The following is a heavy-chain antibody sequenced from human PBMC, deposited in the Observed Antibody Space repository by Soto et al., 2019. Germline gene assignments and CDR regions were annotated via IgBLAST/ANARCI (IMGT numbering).Heavy chain of an antibody. CDR3: ARTPHPAAIAVAGTVPFDY. V-gene: IGHV4-59*08. Sequence: PSETLSLTCTVSGGSISSYYWSWIRQPPGKGLEWIGYIYYSGSTNYNPSLKSRVTISVDTSKNQFSLKLSSVTAADTAVYYCARTPHPAAIAVAGTVPFDYWGQGTLVTVSS. J-gene: IGHJ4*02. CDR1: GGSISSYY. D-gene: IGHD6-19*01. CDR2: IYYSGST.